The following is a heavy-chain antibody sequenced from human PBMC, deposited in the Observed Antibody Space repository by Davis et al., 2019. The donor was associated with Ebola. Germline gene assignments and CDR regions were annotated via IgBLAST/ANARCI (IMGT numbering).Heavy chain of an antibody. V-gene: IGHV6-1*01. J-gene: IGHJ6*04. Sequence: HSQTLSLTCAISGDSVAGGSGGWNWIRQSPSRDLEWLGRTYYNSKWYNDYAESVKSRITINPDTSKNQFSLQLNSVTPEDTALYYCARGWLRAGMDVWGEGTTVTVSS. D-gene: IGHD5-18*01. CDR3: ARGWLRAGMDV. CDR2: TYYNSKWYN. CDR1: GDSVAGGSGG.